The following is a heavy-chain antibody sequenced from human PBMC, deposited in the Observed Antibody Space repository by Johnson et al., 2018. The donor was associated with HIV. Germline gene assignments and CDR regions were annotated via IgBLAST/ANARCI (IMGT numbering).Heavy chain of an antibody. CDR2: IYSGGST. J-gene: IGHJ3*01. D-gene: IGHD3-22*01. Sequence: VQLVESGGRVVRPGGSLRLSCAASGFTFDDYGMTWVRQAPGKGLEWVSVIYSGGSTYYADSVKGRFTISRDNSKNTLYLQMNSLRAEDTAVYYWVRDGNYYDRSGYRVDAFDVWGQGTMVTVSS. CDR3: VRDGNYYDRSGYRVDAFDV. CDR1: GFTFDDYG. V-gene: IGHV3-66*01.